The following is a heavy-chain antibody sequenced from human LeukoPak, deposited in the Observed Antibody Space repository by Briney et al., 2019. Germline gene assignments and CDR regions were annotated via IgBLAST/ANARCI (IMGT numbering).Heavy chain of an antibody. CDR2: IYYSGST. V-gene: IGHV4-59*01. D-gene: IGHD3-10*01. Sequence: PSETLSLTCTVSGGSISSYYWSWIRQPPGKGLEWIGYIYYSGSTNYNPSLKSRVTISVDTSKNQFSLKLSSVTAADTAVYYCAAYMVRGYLEWGQGTLVTVSS. CDR1: GGSISSYY. J-gene: IGHJ4*02. CDR3: AAYMVRGYLE.